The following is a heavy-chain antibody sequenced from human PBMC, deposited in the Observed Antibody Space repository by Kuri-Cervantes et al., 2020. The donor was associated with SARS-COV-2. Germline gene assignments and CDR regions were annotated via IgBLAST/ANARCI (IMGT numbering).Heavy chain of an antibody. CDR1: GFTFSNAW. D-gene: IGHD3-9*01. V-gene: IGHV3-30-3*01. CDR2: ISYDGSNK. CDR3: ARDPQRYFDWLLSYYYYGMDV. Sequence: GESLKISCAASGFTFSNAWMNWVRQAPGKGLEWVAVISYDGSNKYYADSVKGRFTISRDNSKNTLYLQMNSLRAEDTAVYYCARDPQRYFDWLLSYYYYGMDVWGQGTTVTVSS. J-gene: IGHJ6*02.